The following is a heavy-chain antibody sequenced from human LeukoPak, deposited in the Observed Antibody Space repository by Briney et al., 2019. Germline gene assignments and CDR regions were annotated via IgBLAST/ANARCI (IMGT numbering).Heavy chain of an antibody. D-gene: IGHD6-25*01. Sequence: GGSLRLSCAASGFTFSNYWMSWVRQAPGKGLDWVANIRQDGSDKYYMESVKGRFTISRDNANSSLYLQMNSLRAEDTAVYYCARDLFLSGIPAAGVFDYWGQGTLVTVSS. CDR1: GFTFSNYW. CDR3: ARDLFLSGIPAAGVFDY. J-gene: IGHJ4*02. CDR2: IRQDGSDK. V-gene: IGHV3-7*01.